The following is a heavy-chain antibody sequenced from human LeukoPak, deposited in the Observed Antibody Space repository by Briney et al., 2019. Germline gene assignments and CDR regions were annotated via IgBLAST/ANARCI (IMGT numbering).Heavy chain of an antibody. CDR2: IYYSGST. V-gene: IGHV4-59*01. CDR1: GGSISSYY. CDR3: ARVVRDYDILTGYSQYYFDY. Sequence: SETLSLTCTVSGGSISSYYWSWIRQPPGKGLEWIGYIYYSGSTNYNPSLKSRVTISVDTSKNQFSLKLSSVTAADTAVYYCARVVRDYDILTGYSQYYFDYWGQGTLVTVSS. D-gene: IGHD3-9*01. J-gene: IGHJ4*02.